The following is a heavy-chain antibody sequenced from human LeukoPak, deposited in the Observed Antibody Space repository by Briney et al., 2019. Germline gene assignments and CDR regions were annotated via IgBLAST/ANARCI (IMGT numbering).Heavy chain of an antibody. CDR2: IYTSGST. Sequence: PSETLSLTRTVSGGSISSYYRSWIRQPAGKGLEWIGRIYTSGSTNYNPSLKSRVTMSVDTSKNQFSLKLSSVTAADTAVYYCARLTTAARDAFDIWGQGTMVTVSS. CDR1: GGSISSYY. V-gene: IGHV4-4*07. CDR3: ARLTTAARDAFDI. J-gene: IGHJ3*02. D-gene: IGHD6-6*01.